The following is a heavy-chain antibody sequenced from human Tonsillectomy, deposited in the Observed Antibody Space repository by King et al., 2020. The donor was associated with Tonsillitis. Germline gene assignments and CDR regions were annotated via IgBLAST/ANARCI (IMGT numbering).Heavy chain of an antibody. CDR2: IYYSGST. Sequence: QLQESGPGLVKPSETLSLTCTVSGGSISSYYWSWIRQPPGKGLEWIGYIYYSGSTNYNPSLKSRVTISVDTSKNQFSLKLSSVTAADTAVYYCARGRGYQLPGNYDYYYGMDVWGQGTTVTVSS. V-gene: IGHV4-59*01. CDR1: GGSISSYY. CDR3: ARGRGYQLPGNYDYYYGMDV. J-gene: IGHJ6*02. D-gene: IGHD2-2*01.